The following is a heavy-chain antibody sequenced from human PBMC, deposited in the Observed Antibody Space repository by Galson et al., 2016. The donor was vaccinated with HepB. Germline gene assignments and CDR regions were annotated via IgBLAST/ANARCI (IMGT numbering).Heavy chain of an antibody. V-gene: IGHV3-30*18. J-gene: IGHJ4*02. D-gene: IGHD3-9*01. Sequence: SLRLSCAASGFSFRAYGMHWVRQAPGKGLEWVAIISYDGSNKNHADSVKGRFTISRDNSKNTLYLQMNSLRAEDTAVYYCAKFRTYYDVLAGYHEDYWGQGTLLTVSS. CDR1: GFSFRAYG. CDR3: AKFRTYYDVLAGYHEDY. CDR2: ISYDGSNK.